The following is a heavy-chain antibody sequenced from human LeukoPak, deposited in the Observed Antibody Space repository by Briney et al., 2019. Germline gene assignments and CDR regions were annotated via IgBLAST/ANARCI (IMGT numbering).Heavy chain of an antibody. J-gene: IGHJ4*02. CDR3: ARRGNGYSNHKLMSFDY. V-gene: IGHV5-51*01. CDR2: IYPDDSDT. D-gene: IGHD4-11*01. CDR1: GYSFTNYW. Sequence: PGESLKISCKGSGYSFTNYWIGWVRQMPGKGLEWMGIIYPDDSDTTYSPSFQGQVTISVDKSISTAYLQWRSLKASDTAMYYCARRGNGYSNHKLMSFDYWGQGTLVTVSS.